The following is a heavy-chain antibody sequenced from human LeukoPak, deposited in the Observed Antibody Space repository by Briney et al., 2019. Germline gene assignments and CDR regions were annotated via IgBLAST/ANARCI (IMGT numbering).Heavy chain of an antibody. CDR1: GFTVSSNY. Sequence: GGSLRLSCAASGFTVSSNYMSWVRQAPGKGLEWVSFIYNGGNTYYADSVKGRFTISRDNSKNTLYLQMSSLRAEDTAVYYCVQDGGLVLSHAFDIWGQGTMVTVSS. CDR2: IYNGGNT. D-gene: IGHD3-10*01. CDR3: VQDGGLVLSHAFDI. V-gene: IGHV3-66*01. J-gene: IGHJ3*02.